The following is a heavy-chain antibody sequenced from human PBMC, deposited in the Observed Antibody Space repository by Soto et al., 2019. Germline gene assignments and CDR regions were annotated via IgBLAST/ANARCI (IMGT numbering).Heavy chain of an antibody. CDR3: ARGLITGSHYSGGWYYFDS. J-gene: IGHJ4*02. V-gene: IGHV4-34*01. CDR2: INHSGSA. Sequence: QVQLQQSGAGLLKPSETLSLTCAVYGESFSGYIWTWIRQTPGKGLQWIGQINHSGSAYYNPSLKTRVPISVHTSNIQFSLELSSVTAADTAVYYCARGLITGSHYSGGWYYFDSWGQGTQVTVSS. CDR1: GESFSGYI. D-gene: IGHD6-19*01.